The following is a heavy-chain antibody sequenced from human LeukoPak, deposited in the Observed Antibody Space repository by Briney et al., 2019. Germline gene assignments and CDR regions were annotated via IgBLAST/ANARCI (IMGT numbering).Heavy chain of an antibody. CDR1: GFTFSSYA. D-gene: IGHD2-21*02. J-gene: IGHJ4*02. Sequence: PGGSLRLSCAASGFTFSSYAIHWVRQAPGKGLEWVAVISYDGNNKYYADSVKGRFTISRDNSKNTLYLQMNSLRAEDTAVYYCPRDSVAHCGGDCYSSWTFDYWGQGTLVTVSS. CDR2: ISYDGNNK. CDR3: PRDSVAHCGGDCYSSWTFDY. V-gene: IGHV3-30-3*01.